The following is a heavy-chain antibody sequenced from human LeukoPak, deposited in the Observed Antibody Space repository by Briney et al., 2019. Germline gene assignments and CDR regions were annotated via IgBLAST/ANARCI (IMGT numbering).Heavy chain of an antibody. CDR3: ARAQMATIYAFDI. J-gene: IGHJ3*02. V-gene: IGHV1-69*05. CDR1: GGTFSSYA. CDR2: IIPIFGTA. Sequence: SVKVSCKVSGGTFSSYAISWVRQAPGQGLEWMGRIIPIFGTANYAQKFQGRVTITTDESTSTAYMELSSLRSEDTAVYYCARAQMATIYAFDIWGQGTMVTVSS. D-gene: IGHD5-24*01.